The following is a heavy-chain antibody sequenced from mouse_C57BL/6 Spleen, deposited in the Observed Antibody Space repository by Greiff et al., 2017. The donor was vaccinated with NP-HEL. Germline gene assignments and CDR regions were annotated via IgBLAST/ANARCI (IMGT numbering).Heavy chain of an antibody. CDR1: GYTFTSYW. Sequence: QVQLQQPGAELVMPGASVKLSCKASGYTFTSYWMHWVKQRPGQGLEWIGEIDPSDSYTNYNQKFKGKSTLTVDKSSSTAYMQLSSLTSEDSAVYYCARGGTTVVVGFDYWGQGTTLTVSS. J-gene: IGHJ2*01. D-gene: IGHD1-1*01. CDR2: IDPSDSYT. V-gene: IGHV1-69*01. CDR3: ARGGTTVVVGFDY.